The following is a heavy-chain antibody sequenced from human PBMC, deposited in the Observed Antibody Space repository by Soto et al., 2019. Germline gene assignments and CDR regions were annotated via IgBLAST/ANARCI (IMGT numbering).Heavy chain of an antibody. CDR1: GFTFNNYD. V-gene: IGHV3-23*01. J-gene: IGHJ4*02. D-gene: IGHD3-10*01. Sequence: EVQLLDSGGGSLQPGGSLRLSCAASGFTFNNYDMHWVRRPPGKRPEWVSSISHSGGTTYYADSVNGRFSISRDSLAGTLYLQMNSLIAEDRALAYCAKGRGKIWNFDYWGQGTLVTVSP. CDR3: AKGRGKIWNFDY. CDR2: ISHSGGTT.